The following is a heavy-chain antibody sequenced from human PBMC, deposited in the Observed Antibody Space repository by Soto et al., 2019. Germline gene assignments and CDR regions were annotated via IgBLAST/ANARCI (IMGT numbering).Heavy chain of an antibody. D-gene: IGHD6-19*01. Sequence: EVFVLESGGGSAQPGESLRLSCVTSGFILNRHAMSWVRQAPGKGLDWVSVIGYRTTNTHYADSVKGRFTISRDESKNTVYLQMNNLRVEDTAVYYCAKDRGGGWVIDYWGQGTQVTVSS. CDR3: AKDRGGGWVIDY. V-gene: IGHV3-23*01. CDR2: IGYRTTNT. CDR1: GFILNRHA. J-gene: IGHJ4*02.